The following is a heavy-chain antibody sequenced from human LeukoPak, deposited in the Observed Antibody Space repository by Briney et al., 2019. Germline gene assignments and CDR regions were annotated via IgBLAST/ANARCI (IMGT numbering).Heavy chain of an antibody. CDR3: ARDSRYCSGGSCYGELDYGMDV. Sequence: SETLSLTCTVSGGSISSGGYYWSWIRQHPGKGLEWIGYIYYSGSTYYNPSLKSRVTISVDTSKNQFSLKLSSVTAADTAVYYCARDSRYCSGGSCYGELDYGMDVWGQGTTVTVSS. V-gene: IGHV4-31*03. CDR2: IYYSGST. D-gene: IGHD2-15*01. J-gene: IGHJ6*02. CDR1: GGSISSGGYY.